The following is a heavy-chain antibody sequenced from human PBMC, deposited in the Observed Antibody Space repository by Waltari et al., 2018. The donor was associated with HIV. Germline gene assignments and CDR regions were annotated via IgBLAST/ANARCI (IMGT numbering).Heavy chain of an antibody. J-gene: IGHJ5*02. D-gene: IGHD6-6*01. CDR3: ARDRQLVGNWFDP. V-gene: IGHV1-2*02. CDR2: INPNSGGT. Sequence: QVQLVQSGAEVTKPGASVKVSCKASGYTFTRSYIHWVRQAPGQGLEWMGWINPNSGGTNDAQKFQGRVTMTSDTSISTAYMELSRLRSDDTAVYYCARDRQLVGNWFDPWGQGTLVTVSS. CDR1: GYTFTRSY.